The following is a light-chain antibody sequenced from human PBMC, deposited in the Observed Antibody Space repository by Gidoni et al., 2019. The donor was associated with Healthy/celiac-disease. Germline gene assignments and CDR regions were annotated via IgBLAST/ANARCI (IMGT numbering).Light chain of an antibody. CDR3: QQYYSFPYT. Sequence: VIWMTQSPSLLSASTGDRVTSSCRTRQGISSYLAWYQQKPGKAPELLIYAASTLQSGVPSRFSGSGSGTDFTLTISCLQSEDFATYYCQQYYSFPYTFGQGTKLEIK. V-gene: IGKV1D-8*03. CDR2: AAS. J-gene: IGKJ2*01. CDR1: QGISSY.